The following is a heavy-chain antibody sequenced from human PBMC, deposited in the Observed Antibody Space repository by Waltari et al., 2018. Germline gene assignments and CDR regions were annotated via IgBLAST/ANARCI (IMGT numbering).Heavy chain of an antibody. CDR2: INHSGST. CDR1: GGSFSGYY. J-gene: IGHJ4*02. CDR3: ARGGGFGAAGTRHVDY. V-gene: IGHV4-34*01. Sequence: ETLSLTCAVYGGSFSGYYWSWIRQPPGKGLEWIGEINHSGSTNYNPSLKSRVTISVDTSKNQFSLKLSSVTAADTAVYYCARGGGFGAAGTRHVDYWGQGTLVTVSS. D-gene: IGHD6-13*01.